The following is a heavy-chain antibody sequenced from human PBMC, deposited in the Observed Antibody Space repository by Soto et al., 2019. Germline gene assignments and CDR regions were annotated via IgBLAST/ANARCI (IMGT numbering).Heavy chain of an antibody. CDR2: ISYDGSNK. D-gene: IGHD2-2*01. V-gene: IGHV3-30*18. J-gene: IGHJ6*02. Sequence: PGGSLRLSCAASVFSFSSYGMHWVRQAPGKGLEWVAVISYDGSNKYYADSVKGRFTISRDNSKNTLYLQMNSLRAEDTAVYYCAKDRLVVPAAPVYYYYGMDVWGQGTTVTVSS. CDR1: VFSFSSYG. CDR3: AKDRLVVPAAPVYYYYGMDV.